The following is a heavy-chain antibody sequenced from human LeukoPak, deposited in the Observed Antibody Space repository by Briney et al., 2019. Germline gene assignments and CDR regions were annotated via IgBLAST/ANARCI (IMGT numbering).Heavy chain of an antibody. J-gene: IGHJ4*02. Sequence: SETLSLTCAVYGGSFSGYYWSWIRQPPGKGLEWIGEINHSGSTNYNPSLKSRVTISVDTSKNQFSLKLSSVTAADTAVYYCARHEVVVTDYYFDYWGQGTLVTVSS. D-gene: IGHD2-21*02. CDR3: ARHEVVVTDYYFDY. CDR2: INHSGST. V-gene: IGHV4-34*01. CDR1: GGSFSGYY.